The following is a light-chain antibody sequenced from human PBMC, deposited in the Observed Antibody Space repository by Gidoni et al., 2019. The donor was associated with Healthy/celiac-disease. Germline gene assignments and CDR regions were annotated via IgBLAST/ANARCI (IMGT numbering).Light chain of an antibody. CDR1: QSVSSN. CDR2: GAS. CDR3: QQYNNWPPWT. V-gene: IGKV3-15*01. J-gene: IGKJ1*01. Sequence: EIVMPQSPATLSVSPGERATLSCRDSQSVSSNLAWYQQQPGQAPRLLIYGASTRVNGIPSRFSGSGSWTEFTLTISSLQSEDLAVYYCQQYNNWPPWTFGQGTKVEIK.